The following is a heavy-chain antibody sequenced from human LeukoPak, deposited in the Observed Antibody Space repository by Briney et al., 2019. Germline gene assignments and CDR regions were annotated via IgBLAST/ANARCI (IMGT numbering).Heavy chain of an antibody. J-gene: IGHJ5*02. CDR3: ARDRSSSWYGNWFDP. D-gene: IGHD6-13*01. CDR1: GFTFSTYA. CDR2: ISATGSTI. Sequence: GGSLRLSCAASGFTFSTYAMTWVRQAPGKGLESVSLISATGSTIYYADSVKGRFTISRDNAKNSLYLQMNSLRAEDTAVYYCARDRSSSWYGNWFDPWGQGTLVTVSS. V-gene: IGHV3-48*03.